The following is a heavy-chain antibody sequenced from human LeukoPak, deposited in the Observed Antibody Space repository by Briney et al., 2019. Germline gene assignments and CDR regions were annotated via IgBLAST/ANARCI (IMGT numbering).Heavy chain of an antibody. CDR1: GFTFSSKG. J-gene: IGHJ4*02. D-gene: IGHD3-22*01. V-gene: IGHV3-33*01. CDR2: IWYDGSSK. CDR3: AREARYESSGHYFDF. Sequence: PGGSLRLSCEASGFTFSSKGMHWVRQAPGKGLEWVAVIWYDGSSKYYADSVKGRFTISRDNSKNTLYLQMTSLRAEDTAVYYCAREARYESSGHYFDFWGQGTQVTVSS.